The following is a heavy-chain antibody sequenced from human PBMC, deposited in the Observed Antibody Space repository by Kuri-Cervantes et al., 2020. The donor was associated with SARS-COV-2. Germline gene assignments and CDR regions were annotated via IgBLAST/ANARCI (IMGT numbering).Heavy chain of an antibody. D-gene: IGHD3-3*01. CDR3: ARGGQYYDFWSGYPTDYYYYYMDV. CDR2: INSNTGGT. Sequence: ASVKVSCKASGYPFTEYYIHWVRQAPGQGLEWVGWINSNTGGTKFAQKFQGRVTMTRDTSTSTVYMELSSLRSEDTAVYYCARGGQYYDFWSGYPTDYYYYYMDVWGKGTTVTVSS. CDR1: GYPFTEYY. V-gene: IGHV1-2*02. J-gene: IGHJ6*03.